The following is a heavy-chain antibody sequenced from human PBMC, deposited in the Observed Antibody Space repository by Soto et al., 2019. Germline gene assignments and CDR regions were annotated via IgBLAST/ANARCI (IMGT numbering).Heavy chain of an antibody. CDR3: ARVYYSNYGVYYYGMDF. J-gene: IGHJ6*02. CDR2: ISAYNGNT. D-gene: IGHD4-4*01. V-gene: IGHV1-18*01. Sequence: ASVKVSCKASGYTFTSYGISWVRQAPGQGLEWMGWISAYNGNTNYAQKLQGRVTMTTDTSTSTAYMELRSLRSDDTAVYYCARVYYSNYGVYYYGMDFWGQGTTVTVSS. CDR1: GYTFTSYG.